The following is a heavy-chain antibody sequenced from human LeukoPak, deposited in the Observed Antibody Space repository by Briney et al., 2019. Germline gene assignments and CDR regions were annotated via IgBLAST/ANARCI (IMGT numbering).Heavy chain of an antibody. V-gene: IGHV3-23*01. Sequence: GGSLRLSCAASGFTFSSYAMSWVRQAPGKGLEWVSIISGSGRTTDYADSVKGRFTISRDNSKDTLYLQMNSLRADDTALYYCAKWAARGNGLPRSHFDYWGQGTLVTVSS. CDR1: GFTFSSYA. CDR2: ISGSGRTT. J-gene: IGHJ4*02. CDR3: AKWAARGNGLPRSHFDY. D-gene: IGHD4-23*01.